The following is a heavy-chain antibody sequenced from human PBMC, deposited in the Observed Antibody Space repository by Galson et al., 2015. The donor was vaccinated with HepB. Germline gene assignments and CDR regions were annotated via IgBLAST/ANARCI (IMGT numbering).Heavy chain of an antibody. CDR2: ISGSGGST. CDR3: AKDSARSSHPPIEYFQH. CDR1: GFTFSSYA. V-gene: IGHV3-23*01. Sequence: SLRLSCAASGFTFSSYAMSWVRQAPGKGLEWVSAISGSGGSTYYADSVKGRFTISRDNSKNTLYLQMNSLRAEDTAVYYCAKDSARSSHPPIEYFQHWGQGTLVTVSS. J-gene: IGHJ1*01. D-gene: IGHD6-13*01.